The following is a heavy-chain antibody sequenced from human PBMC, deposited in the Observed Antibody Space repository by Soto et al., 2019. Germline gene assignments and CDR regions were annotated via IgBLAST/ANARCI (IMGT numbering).Heavy chain of an antibody. Sequence: QVQLVQSGAEVKKPASSVKVSCKASGGTFNNYPITWVRQAPGEGLEWMGGSIPLFGTANYAQNLQGRDTISVDESTTTAYMELCSLRSEDTAVYYCARGRGYSGDEHYYDFDMDVWGQGTTVTVSS. D-gene: IGHD5-12*01. CDR2: SIPLFGTA. V-gene: IGHV1-69*01. J-gene: IGHJ6*02. CDR1: GGTFNNYP. CDR3: ARGRGYSGDEHYYDFDMDV.